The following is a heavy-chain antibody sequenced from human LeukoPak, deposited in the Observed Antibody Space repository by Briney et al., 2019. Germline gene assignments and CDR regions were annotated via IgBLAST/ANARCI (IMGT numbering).Heavy chain of an antibody. CDR1: GFSFSSYW. D-gene: IGHD1-1*01. CDR2: IKQDGSDK. CDR3: ARDILGTIGTSDY. V-gene: IGHV3-7*01. J-gene: IGHJ4*02. Sequence: GGSLRLSCAASGFSFSSYWMSWVRQAPGKGLEWVANIKQDGSDKYYVDSVKGRFTVSRDNAKNSLYLQMSSLRAEDTAVYYCARDILGTIGTSDYWGQGTLVTFSS.